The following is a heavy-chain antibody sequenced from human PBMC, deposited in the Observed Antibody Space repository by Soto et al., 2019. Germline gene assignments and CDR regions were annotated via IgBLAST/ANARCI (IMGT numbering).Heavy chain of an antibody. D-gene: IGHD4-17*01. Sequence: SETLSLTCAVYGGCFSGYYWSWIRQPPGKGLEWIGEINHSGSTNYNPSLKSRVTISVDTSKDQFSLKLSSVTAADTAVYYCARSKVTRARISDYGMDVRGQGTTVTVSS. CDR1: GGCFSGYY. CDR3: ARSKVTRARISDYGMDV. J-gene: IGHJ6*02. V-gene: IGHV4-34*01. CDR2: INHSGST.